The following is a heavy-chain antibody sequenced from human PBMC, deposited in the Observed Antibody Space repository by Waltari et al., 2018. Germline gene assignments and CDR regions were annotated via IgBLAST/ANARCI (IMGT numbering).Heavy chain of an antibody. CDR2: INPNSGGT. CDR1: GYTFTGYY. CDR3: ASEVLGYCSSTSCPWWFDP. D-gene: IGHD2-2*01. J-gene: IGHJ5*02. Sequence: QVQLVQSGAEVKKPGASVKVSCKASGYTFTGYYMHWVRQAPGQGLEWMGWINPNSGGTNYAQKFQGRVTMTRDTSISTAYMELSRLRSDDTAVYYCASEVLGYCSSTSCPWWFDPWGQGTLVTVSS. V-gene: IGHV1-2*02.